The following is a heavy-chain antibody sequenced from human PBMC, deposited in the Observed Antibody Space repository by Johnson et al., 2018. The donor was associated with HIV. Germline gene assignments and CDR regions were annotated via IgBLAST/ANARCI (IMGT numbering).Heavy chain of an antibody. J-gene: IGHJ3*02. CDR2: ISYDGSNK. V-gene: IGHV3-30*18. CDR3: AKTKAYCGGDCPLDAFDI. CDR1: GFTFSSYV. D-gene: IGHD2-21*02. Sequence: QVQLVESGGGVVQPGRSLRLSCAASGFTFSSYVMHWVRQAPGKGLEWVAVISYDGSNKYYGDSVKGRFTIPRANSKNTLYLQMNSLRAEDTAVYYCAKTKAYCGGDCPLDAFDIWGQGTMVTVSS.